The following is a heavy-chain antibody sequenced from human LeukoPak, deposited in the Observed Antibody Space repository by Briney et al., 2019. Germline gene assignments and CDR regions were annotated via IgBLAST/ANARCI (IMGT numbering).Heavy chain of an antibody. V-gene: IGHV3-23*01. CDR2: FSGTDGGT. CDR1: GFTVSSYG. D-gene: IGHD1-26*01. CDR3: ARVGESGSFDY. Sequence: AGGSLRLSCAASGFTVSSYGMTWVRQAPGKGLEWVSSFSGTDGGTYYADSVKGRFTISRDNSKSTLSLQMGCLRAEDMAVYYCARVGESGSFDYWGQGILVTVSS. J-gene: IGHJ4*02.